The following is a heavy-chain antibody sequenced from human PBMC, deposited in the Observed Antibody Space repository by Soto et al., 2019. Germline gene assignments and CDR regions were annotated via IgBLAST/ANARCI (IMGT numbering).Heavy chain of an antibody. J-gene: IGHJ6*02. CDR3: ARDLRHYDYVWGSYRYTYGMDV. CDR1: GGSFSGYY. D-gene: IGHD3-16*02. V-gene: IGHV4-34*01. Sequence: XATLALTCAVYGGSFSGYYWSWIRQPPGKGLEWIGEINHSGSTNYNPSLKSRVTISVDTSKNQFSLKLSSVTAADTAVYYCARDLRHYDYVWGSYRYTYGMDVWGQGTTVTVSS. CDR2: INHSGST.